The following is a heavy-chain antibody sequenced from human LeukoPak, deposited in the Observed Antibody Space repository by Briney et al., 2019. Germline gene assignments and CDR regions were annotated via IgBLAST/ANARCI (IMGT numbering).Heavy chain of an antibody. Sequence: PGGSLRLSCAASGFTFSSYWMHRVRQAPGKGLVWVSRINSDGRSTSSADSVKGRLTISRDNAKNTLYLQMNSLRTEDTAVYYCARDQLYCTGGICYFDYWGQGTLVTVSS. CDR3: ARDQLYCTGGICYFDY. V-gene: IGHV3-74*01. D-gene: IGHD2-8*02. CDR1: GFTFSSYW. J-gene: IGHJ4*02. CDR2: INSDGRST.